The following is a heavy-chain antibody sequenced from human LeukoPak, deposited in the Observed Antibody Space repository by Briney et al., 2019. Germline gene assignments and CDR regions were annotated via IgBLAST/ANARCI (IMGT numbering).Heavy chain of an antibody. Sequence: SETLSLTCTVSGGSISSSSYYWRWIRQPPGKGLEWIGCSYYSGSTYYNPSLKSRVTISVDPSKNQFSLKLSSVTAADTAVYYCARHSGYSYGYAYYYYYMDVWGKGTTVTVSS. CDR3: ARHSGYSYGYAYYYYYMDV. CDR1: GGSISSSSYY. CDR2: SYYSGST. D-gene: IGHD5-18*01. V-gene: IGHV4-39*01. J-gene: IGHJ6*03.